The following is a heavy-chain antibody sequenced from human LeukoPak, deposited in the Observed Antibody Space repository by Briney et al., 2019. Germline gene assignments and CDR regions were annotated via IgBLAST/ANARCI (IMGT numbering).Heavy chain of an antibody. J-gene: IGHJ3*02. D-gene: IGHD2-21*02. CDR3: ASPYCGGDCYSTNAFDI. V-gene: IGHV3-21*01. Sequence: GGSLRLSCAASGFTFSSYEMNWVRQAPGKGLEWVSSISSSSSYIYYADSVKGRFTISRDNAKNSLYLQMNSLRAEDTAVYYCASPYCGGDCYSTNAFDIWGQGTMVTVSS. CDR1: GFTFSSYE. CDR2: ISSSSSYI.